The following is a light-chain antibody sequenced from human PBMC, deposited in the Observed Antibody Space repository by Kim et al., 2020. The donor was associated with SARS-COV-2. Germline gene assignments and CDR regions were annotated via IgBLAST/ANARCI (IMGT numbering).Light chain of an antibody. J-gene: IGLJ1*01. CDR3: NSRDSSGNHYV. CDR1: SLRSYY. Sequence: SSELTQDPAVSVALGQTVRITCQGDSLRSYYTSWYQQKPGQAPVLVLYDKKNRPSGIPDRFSGSNSGNTASLTITGAQAEDEADYYCNSRDSSGNHYVFGTGTKAPS. V-gene: IGLV3-19*01. CDR2: DKK.